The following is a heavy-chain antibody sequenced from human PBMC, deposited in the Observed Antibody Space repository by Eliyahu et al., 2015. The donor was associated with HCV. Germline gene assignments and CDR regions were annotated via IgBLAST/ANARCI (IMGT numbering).Heavy chain of an antibody. V-gene: IGHV4-39*01. D-gene: IGHD1-26*01. CDR1: GXSISSSTYY. Sequence: QLQLQESGPGLVKPSETLSLTCTVSGXSISSSTYYWGWXRQPPGKGLEWIGSIYYSGGTYYNPSLKSRVTISVDTSKNQFSLKLSSVTAADTAVYYCARLQWAMVGATDWGQGTLVTVSS. CDR2: IYYSGGT. CDR3: ARLQWAMVGATD. J-gene: IGHJ4*02.